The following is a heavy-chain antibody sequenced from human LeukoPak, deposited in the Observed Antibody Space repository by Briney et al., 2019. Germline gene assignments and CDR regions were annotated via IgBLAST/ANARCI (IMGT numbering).Heavy chain of an antibody. D-gene: IGHD3-3*01. J-gene: IGHJ5*02. CDR1: GYTFTSYG. Sequence: ASVKVSCKASGYTFTSYGISWVRQAPGQGLEWMGWISAYNGNTNYAQKLQGRVTMTTDTSTSTAYMELRSLRSDDTAVYYCARSPILLEWLNAFDPWGQGTLVTVSS. V-gene: IGHV1-18*01. CDR3: ARSPILLEWLNAFDP. CDR2: ISAYNGNT.